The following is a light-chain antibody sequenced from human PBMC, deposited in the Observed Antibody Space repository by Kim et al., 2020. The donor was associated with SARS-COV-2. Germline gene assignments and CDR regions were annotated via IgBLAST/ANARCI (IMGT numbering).Light chain of an antibody. Sequence: EIVMTQSPATLSVSPGERATLSCRASQSVSSKFAWYQQKPGQAPRLLNYDASTRATGIPARFSGSGSGTEFTLTFSLQSEDFAVYYCQQYDNWPPTFGQGTKVDIK. CDR2: DAS. CDR1: QSVSSK. CDR3: QQYDNWPPT. J-gene: IGKJ1*01. V-gene: IGKV3-15*01.